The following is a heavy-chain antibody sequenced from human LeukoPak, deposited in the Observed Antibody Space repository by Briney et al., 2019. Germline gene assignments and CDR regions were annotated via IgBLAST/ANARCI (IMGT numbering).Heavy chain of an antibody. D-gene: IGHD4-23*01. CDR3: ARATPTTVVTPAPFDY. J-gene: IGHJ4*02. V-gene: IGHV1-3*01. Sequence: ASVKVSCKASGYTFTSYAMHWVRQAPGQGLEWMGWINAGNGNTKYSQKFQGRVTITRDTSASTAYMELRSLRSDDTAVYYCARATPTTVVTPAPFDYWGQGTLVTVSS. CDR2: INAGNGNT. CDR1: GYTFTSYA.